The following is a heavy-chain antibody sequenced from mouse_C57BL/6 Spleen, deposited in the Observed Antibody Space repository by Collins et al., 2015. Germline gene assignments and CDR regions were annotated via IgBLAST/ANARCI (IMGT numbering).Heavy chain of an antibody. CDR3: ARFRHYYGSSYDWYFDV. V-gene: IGHV9-3*01. CDR2: INTYSGVP. Sequence: QIQLVQSGPELKKPGETVKISCKASGYTFTTYGMSWVKQAPGKGLKWMGWINTYSGVPTYADDFKGRFAFSLQTSASTAYLQINNLKNEDTATYFCARFRHYYGSSYDWYFDVWGTGTTVTVSS. J-gene: IGHJ1*03. D-gene: IGHD1-1*01. CDR1: GYTFTTYG.